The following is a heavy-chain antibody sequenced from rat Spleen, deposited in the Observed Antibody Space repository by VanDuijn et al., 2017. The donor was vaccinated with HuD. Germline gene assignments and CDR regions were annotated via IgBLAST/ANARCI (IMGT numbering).Heavy chain of an antibody. Sequence: EVQLQESGPGLVKPSQSLSVICSVTGHSISSSYRWNWIRKFPGNKLDWMGYINSAGSTVYNPSLKSRISITRDASKNQFLLQVNSVTSEDTATYYCARSDGVHYYLPFADWGQGALVTVSS. CDR1: GHSISSSYR. J-gene: IGHJ3*01. CDR3: ARSDGVHYYLPFAD. D-gene: IGHD1-6*01. V-gene: IGHV3-3*01. CDR2: INSAGST.